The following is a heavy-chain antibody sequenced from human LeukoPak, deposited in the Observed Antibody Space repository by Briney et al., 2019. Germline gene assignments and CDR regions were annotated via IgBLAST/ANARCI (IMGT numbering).Heavy chain of an antibody. J-gene: IGHJ6*02. CDR1: GYTFTHYY. CDR2: ISSDRGTT. V-gene: IGHV1-2*02. CDR3: ARDKSIAARPYGMDV. Sequence: ASVKVSCKASGYTFTHYYLHWVRQAPGQGLEWMGWISSDRGTTDYAQKFQGRVTMTRDTSISTAYMELSRLRSDDTAVYYCARDKSIAARPYGMDVWGQGTTVTVSS. D-gene: IGHD6-6*01.